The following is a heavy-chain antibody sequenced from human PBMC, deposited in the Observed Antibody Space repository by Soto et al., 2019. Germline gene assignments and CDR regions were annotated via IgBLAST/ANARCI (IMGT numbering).Heavy chain of an antibody. Sequence: VSVKVSCKASGYTFSSYGISWVRQAPGEGLEWMGWISGYNGNTNYAQKLQGRVTMTTDTSTTTAYMELRSLRSDDTAVYYCARGQDGMDVWGQGTTLTVSS. CDR2: ISGYNGNT. CDR3: ARGQDGMDV. CDR1: GYTFSSYG. V-gene: IGHV1-18*01. J-gene: IGHJ6*02.